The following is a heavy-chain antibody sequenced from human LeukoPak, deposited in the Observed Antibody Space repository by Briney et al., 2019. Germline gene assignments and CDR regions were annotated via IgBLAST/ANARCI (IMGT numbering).Heavy chain of an antibody. CDR3: ARAIQDTTTIIYFDY. J-gene: IGHJ4*02. Sequence: ASVKVSCKASGYTLTGYYLHWVRQAPGQGLGWMGWINPKSGGTNYAQKFQGRVTMTRDTSIGTAYMELSRLRSDDTAIYYCARAIQDTTTIIYFDYWGQGTLVTVSS. V-gene: IGHV1-2*02. CDR2: INPKSGGT. D-gene: IGHD5-18*01. CDR1: GYTLTGYY.